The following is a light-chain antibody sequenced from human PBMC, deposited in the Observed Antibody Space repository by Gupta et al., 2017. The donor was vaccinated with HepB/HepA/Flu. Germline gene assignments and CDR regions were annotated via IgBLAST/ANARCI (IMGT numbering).Light chain of an antibody. CDR2: KAS. V-gene: IGKV1-5*03. CDR1: QSIDSW. J-gene: IGKJ1*01. CDR3: QQYKTYWT. Sequence: DIQMTQSPSTLSASVGDRVTITCRASQSIDSWLTWYQQKPGKAPKLLIYKASRVERGVPSRFSGSGDGKEFTLTSSRLQHDDSANYYCQQYKTYWTFGQGTKVEIK.